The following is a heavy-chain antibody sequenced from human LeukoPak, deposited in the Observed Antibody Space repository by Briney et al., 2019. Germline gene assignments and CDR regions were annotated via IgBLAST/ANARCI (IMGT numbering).Heavy chain of an antibody. V-gene: IGHV3-21*01. CDR2: ISSSSSYI. CDR1: GFTFSSYS. J-gene: IGHJ4*02. D-gene: IGHD6-19*01. Sequence: PGGSLRLSCAASGFTFSSYSMNWVRQAPGKGLEWVSSISSSSSYIYYADSVKGRFTISRDNAKNSLYLQMNSLRAEDTAVYYCAKTPGYSSGWYRLYYFDYWGQGTLVTVSS. CDR3: AKTPGYSSGWYRLYYFDY.